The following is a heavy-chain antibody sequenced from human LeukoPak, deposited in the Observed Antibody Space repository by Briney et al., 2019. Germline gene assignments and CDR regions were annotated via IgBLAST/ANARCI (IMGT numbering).Heavy chain of an antibody. Sequence: PSETLSVTCAVSGGSISSSNWWSWVRQPPGKGLEWIGEIYHSGSTNYNPSLKSRVTISVDKSKNQFSQKLSSVTAADTAVYYCARAVDYGDYGWFDPWGQGTLVTVSS. CDR1: GGSISSSNW. CDR2: IYHSGST. D-gene: IGHD4-17*01. V-gene: IGHV4-4*02. J-gene: IGHJ5*02. CDR3: ARAVDYGDYGWFDP.